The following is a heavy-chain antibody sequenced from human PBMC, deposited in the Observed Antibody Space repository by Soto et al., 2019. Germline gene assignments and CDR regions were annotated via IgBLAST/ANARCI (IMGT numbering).Heavy chain of an antibody. V-gene: IGHV3-64*01. CDR1: AFTFSSYA. D-gene: IGHD6-19*01. Sequence: GGSLRLSCAASAFTFSSYAMHWVRQAPGRGLEYVSAISSNGGNTYYANSVKGRFTISRDNSKNTLYLQMGSLRAEDMAMYYCAREAAGFRRYYFDYWGQGTLVTGSS. J-gene: IGHJ4*02. CDR2: ISSNGGNT. CDR3: AREAAGFRRYYFDY.